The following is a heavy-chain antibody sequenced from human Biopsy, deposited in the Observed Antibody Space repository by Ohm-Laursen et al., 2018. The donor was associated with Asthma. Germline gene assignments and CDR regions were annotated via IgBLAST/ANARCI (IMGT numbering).Heavy chain of an antibody. D-gene: IGHD3-3*01. V-gene: IGHV3-30*18. CDR2: ISYDGSNK. J-gene: IGHJ6*02. Sequence: SLRLSCSASGFTFGDYCMSWVRQVPGQGLEWVAVISYDGSNKYYADSVKGRFTISRDNSKNTLYLQMNSLRAEDTAVYYCAKDTEGRYDFWSGLSYNYYGMDVRGQGTTVTVSS. CDR1: GFTFGDYC. CDR3: AKDTEGRYDFWSGLSYNYYGMDV.